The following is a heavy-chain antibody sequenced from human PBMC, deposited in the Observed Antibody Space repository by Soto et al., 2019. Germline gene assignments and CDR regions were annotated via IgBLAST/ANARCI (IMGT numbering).Heavy chain of an antibody. CDR3: ARPDGVYVRPYSARFDH. J-gene: IGHJ4*02. D-gene: IGHD2-8*01. V-gene: IGHV4-39*01. Sequence: QLQMQESGPGLVKPSETLSLTCTVSGGSVSRDSYYWGWVRQPPGKGLEWIGSVYYTGTTYYTPSLKSRVTISVDTSKNQLSLNLRSVTAADTAVYYCARPDGVYVRPYSARFDHWGQGTLVTVSS. CDR1: GGSVSRDSYY. CDR2: VYYTGTT.